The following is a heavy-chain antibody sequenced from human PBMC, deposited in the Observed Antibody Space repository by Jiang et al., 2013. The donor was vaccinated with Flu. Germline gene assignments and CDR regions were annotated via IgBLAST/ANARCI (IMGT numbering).Heavy chain of an antibody. D-gene: IGHD3-16*01. J-gene: IGHJ4*02. CDR3: ARYYDDNGGYFDY. V-gene: IGHV6-1*01. CDR2: TYYRSKWYY. Sequence: QTLSLTCAISGDSVSSNSATWNWIRQSPSRGLEWLGRTYYRSKWYYDYAVSVKSRITINPDTSKNQFSLHLNSVTPEDTAVYYCARYYDDNGGYFDYWGQGTLVTVSS. CDR1: GDSVSSNSAT.